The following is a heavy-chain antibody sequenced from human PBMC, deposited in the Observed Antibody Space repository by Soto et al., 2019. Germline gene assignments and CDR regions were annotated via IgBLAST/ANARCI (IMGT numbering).Heavy chain of an antibody. CDR2: TYYKSKWYN. Sequence: SQTLSLTCAISGVSVSSKSASWNWIRQSPSRGLEWRGRTYYKSKWYNDYAVALKSRIAINTVTAKNQVSLPINTVTPAGAPVYYCARDVDNGPNYFELLVRGTLAPVYS. J-gene: IGHJ2*01. CDR3: ARDVDNGPNYFEL. CDR1: GVSVSSKSAS. D-gene: IGHD1-1*01. V-gene: IGHV6-1*01.